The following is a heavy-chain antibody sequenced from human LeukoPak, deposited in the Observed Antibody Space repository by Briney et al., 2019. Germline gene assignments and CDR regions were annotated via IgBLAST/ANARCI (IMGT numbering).Heavy chain of an antibody. J-gene: IGHJ5*02. CDR1: GFTFDDYA. CDR2: ISWNSGSI. D-gene: IGHD4-23*01. CDR3: AKANGGNSIGWFDP. V-gene: IGHV3-9*01. Sequence: GRSLSLSCAASGFTFDDYAMHWVRQAPGKGLEWVSGISWNSGSIGYADSVKGRFTISRDNAKNSLYLQMNSLRAEDTALYYCAKANGGNSIGWFDPWGQGTLVTVSS.